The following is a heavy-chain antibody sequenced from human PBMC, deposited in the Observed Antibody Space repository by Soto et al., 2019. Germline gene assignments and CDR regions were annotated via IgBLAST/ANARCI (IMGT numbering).Heavy chain of an antibody. Sequence: SETLSLTCAVYGGSSSGYYWSWIRQPPGKGLEWIGEINHSGSTNYNPSLKSRVTISVDTSKNQFSLKLSSVTAADTAVYYCARALRLRFVPIDYWGQATLVTVSS. CDR3: ARALRLRFVPIDY. J-gene: IGHJ4*02. CDR1: GGSSSGYY. CDR2: INHSGST. D-gene: IGHD5-12*01. V-gene: IGHV4-34*01.